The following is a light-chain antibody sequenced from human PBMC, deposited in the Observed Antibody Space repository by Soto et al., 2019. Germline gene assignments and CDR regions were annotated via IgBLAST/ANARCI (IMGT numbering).Light chain of an antibody. J-gene: IGKJ4*01. CDR1: QSVFDSYNNKNY. Sequence: DGLLSASKDCQAVSLGAWGTTNCKSSQSVFDSYNNKNYLAWYQQKPGQAPKLLIYGASSRECGVPDRFSGSGSGTDFTLTISSLQAEDVAIYYCQQNYSTPPTFGGGTKVDIK. CDR3: QQNYSTPPT. V-gene: IGKV4-1*01. CDR2: GAS.